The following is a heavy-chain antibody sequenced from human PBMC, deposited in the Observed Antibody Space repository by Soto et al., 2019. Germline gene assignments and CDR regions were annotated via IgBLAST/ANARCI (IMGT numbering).Heavy chain of an antibody. CDR2: TGTAGDT. J-gene: IGHJ3*02. Sequence: PGGSLRLSCAASGFTFSSYDMHWVRQATGKGLEWVSATGTAGDTYYPGSVKGRFTISRENAKNSLYLQMNSLRAGDTAVYYCARAAAAGMIAFDIWGQGTMVTVSS. V-gene: IGHV3-13*01. CDR3: ARAAAAGMIAFDI. D-gene: IGHD6-13*01. CDR1: GFTFSSYD.